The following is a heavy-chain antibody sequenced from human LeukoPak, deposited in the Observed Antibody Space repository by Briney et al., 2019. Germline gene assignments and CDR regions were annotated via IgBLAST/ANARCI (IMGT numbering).Heavy chain of an antibody. CDR3: ARDPGWEQWQNWFDP. V-gene: IGHV3-21*01. Sequence: GGSLRLSCADSGDTSTIHSTKWVCQALGKGLEWVSSISCSSSYIYYAASVKGRFTISRDNAKNSLYLQMNCLGAHATAVYYCARDPGWEQWQNWFDPWGQGTLVTVSS. CDR1: GDTSTIHS. J-gene: IGHJ5*02. D-gene: IGHD6-19*01. CDR2: ISCSSSYI.